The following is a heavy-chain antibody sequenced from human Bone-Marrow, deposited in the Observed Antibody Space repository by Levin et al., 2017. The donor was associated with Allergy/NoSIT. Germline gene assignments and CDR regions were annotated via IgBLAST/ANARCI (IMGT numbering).Heavy chain of an antibody. CDR3: ARAAYSGNADFGY. D-gene: IGHD4-23*01. V-gene: IGHV3-7*01. CDR2: IKPDGSEK. J-gene: IGHJ4*02. Sequence: GESLKISCAASGFTFSSYWMSWVRQAPGKGLEWVANIKPDGSEKYYVDSVKGRFTISRDNAKNSLSLQMNSLRAEDTAVYYCARAAYSGNADFGYWGQGTLVTVSS. CDR1: GFTFSSYW.